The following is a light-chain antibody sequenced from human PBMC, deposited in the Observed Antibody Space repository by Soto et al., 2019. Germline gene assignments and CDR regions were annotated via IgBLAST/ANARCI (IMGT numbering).Light chain of an antibody. CDR1: QTVSSY. V-gene: IGKV3-11*01. J-gene: IGKJ4*01. CDR3: QQRSNWPLT. Sequence: EIVLTQSPATLSLSPGERATLSCRASQTVSSYLAWYQQKPGQAPRLLIYDASNRATGIPARFPGSGSGTDFTLTISSLEPGDCAVYYRQQRSNWPLTFGGGTKVEIK. CDR2: DAS.